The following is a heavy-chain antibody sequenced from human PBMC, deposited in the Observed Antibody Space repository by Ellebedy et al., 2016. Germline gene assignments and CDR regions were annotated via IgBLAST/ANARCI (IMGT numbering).Heavy chain of an antibody. CDR1: GISFSDFF. V-gene: IGHV3-23*01. CDR3: REGHYSDV. Sequence: GGSLRLXXATSGISFSDFFMSWVRQAPGKGLQWVSTISAGGDDTYLADSVKGRFTISRDNSRNILYLQMSSLRDEDSAIYYCREGHYSDVWGQGTQVIVSA. CDR2: ISAGGDDT. J-gene: IGHJ4*02.